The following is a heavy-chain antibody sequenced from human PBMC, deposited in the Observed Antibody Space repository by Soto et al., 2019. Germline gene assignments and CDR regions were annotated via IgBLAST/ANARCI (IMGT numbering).Heavy chain of an antibody. V-gene: IGHV1-69*10. D-gene: IGHD6-19*01. CDR2: IIPILGIA. Sequence: ASVKVSCKASGGTFSSYAISWVRQAPGQGLEWMGGIIPILGIANYAQKFQGRVTITADKSTSTAYMELSSLRSEDTAVYYCARDSYSSGWNWFDPWGQGTLVTVSS. CDR1: GGTFSSYA. CDR3: ARDSYSSGWNWFDP. J-gene: IGHJ5*02.